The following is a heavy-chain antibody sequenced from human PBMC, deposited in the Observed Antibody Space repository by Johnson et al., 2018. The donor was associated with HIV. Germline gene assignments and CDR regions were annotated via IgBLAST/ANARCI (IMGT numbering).Heavy chain of an antibody. CDR3: AKGLAAFFAFDI. D-gene: IGHD3-3*01. Sequence: MQLVESGGGLVQPGGSLRLSCAASGFTVTTSAMSWVRQAPGKGLEWVSAISDSGDNTYYADSVKGRFTISRDNSKNTLYLQMNSLRAEDTAVYYCAKGLAAFFAFDIWGQGTMVTVSS. V-gene: IGHV3-23*04. J-gene: IGHJ3*02. CDR1: GFTVTTSA. CDR2: ISDSGDNT.